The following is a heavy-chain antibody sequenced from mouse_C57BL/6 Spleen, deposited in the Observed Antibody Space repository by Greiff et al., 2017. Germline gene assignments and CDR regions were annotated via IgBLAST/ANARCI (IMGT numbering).Heavy chain of an antibody. V-gene: IGHV2-3*01. CDR1: GFSFTSYG. J-gene: IGHJ4*01. CDR2: IWGDGST. CDR3: AKEKREYYGSSTAQYYARDY. Sequence: QVQLKESGPGLVAPSQSLSITCTVSGFSFTSYGVSWVRQPPGKGLEWLGVIWGDGSTNNHSALISRLTISKDNTKRQVFIKVNSLQTDDTATYCRAKEKREYYGSSTAQYYARDYWGQGTTVTVSS. D-gene: IGHD1-1*01.